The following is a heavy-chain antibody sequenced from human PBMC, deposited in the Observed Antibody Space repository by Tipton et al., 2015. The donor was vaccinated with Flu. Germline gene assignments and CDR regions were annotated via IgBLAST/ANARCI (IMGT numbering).Heavy chain of an antibody. J-gene: IGHJ4*02. V-gene: IGHV1-18*01. D-gene: IGHD3/OR15-3a*01. Sequence: VQLVQSGAEVKKPGASVKVSCRASGYTFNSYGISWVRQAPGQGLEWMGWISGYNGNTHYAQKVQGRVTMTTDTSTSTAYMELRGLRSDDTAVYYCARDPMLDLEASVHYFDYWGQGTLVTVSS. CDR1: GYTFNSYG. CDR3: ARDPMLDLEASVHYFDY. CDR2: ISGYNGNT.